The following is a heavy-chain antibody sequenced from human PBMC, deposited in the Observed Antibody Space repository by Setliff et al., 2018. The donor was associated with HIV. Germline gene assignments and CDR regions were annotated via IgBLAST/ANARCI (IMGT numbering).Heavy chain of an antibody. CDR2: TRNKANSYTT. V-gene: IGHV3-72*01. D-gene: IGHD5-18*01. CDR1: GFTFSDHY. Sequence: PGGSLRVSCAASGFTFSDHYMDWVRQAPGKGLEWVGRTRNKANSYTTEYAASVKGRFTISRDNAKNSLFLQMNSLRADDTAVYYCARDRDSYGFSYFFDYWGQGTLVTVSS. J-gene: IGHJ4*02. CDR3: ARDRDSYGFSYFFDY.